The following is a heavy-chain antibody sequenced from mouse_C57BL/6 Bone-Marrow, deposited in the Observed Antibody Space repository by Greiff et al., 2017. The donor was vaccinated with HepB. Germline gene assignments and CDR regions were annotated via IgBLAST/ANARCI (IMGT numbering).Heavy chain of an antibody. CDR2: ISYDGSN. J-gene: IGHJ2*01. D-gene: IGHD1-1*01. Sequence: EVKLLESGPGLVKPSQSLSLTCSVTGYSITSGYYWNWIRQFPGNKLEWMGYISYDGSNNYNPSLKNRISITRDTSKNQFFLKLNSVTTEDTATYYCARDHGSSYVDYWGQGTTLTVSS. V-gene: IGHV3-6*01. CDR3: ARDHGSSYVDY. CDR1: GYSITSGYY.